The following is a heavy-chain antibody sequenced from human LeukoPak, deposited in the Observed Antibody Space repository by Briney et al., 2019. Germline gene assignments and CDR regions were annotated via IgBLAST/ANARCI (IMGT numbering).Heavy chain of an antibody. CDR3: ARGLGWLDP. CDR2: ISPSDSYT. Sequence: GESLKISCLGSGYTFSNNWITWARQITGQGREWIGKISPSDSYTDYNPPFQGHVTISADKSISTAYLQWSSLKASDTAIYYCARGLGWLDPWGQGTLVSLFS. CDR1: GYTFSNNW. V-gene: IGHV5-10-1*01. J-gene: IGHJ5*02.